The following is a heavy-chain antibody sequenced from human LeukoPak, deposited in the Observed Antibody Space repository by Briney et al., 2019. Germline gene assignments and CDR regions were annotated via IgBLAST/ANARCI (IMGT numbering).Heavy chain of an antibody. CDR2: FYYRGTT. V-gene: IGHV4-39*07. D-gene: IGHD1-26*01. CDR1: GDSISSNNYY. CDR3: ARAGGSYNRRFDP. J-gene: IGHJ5*02. Sequence: SETLSLTCTVSGDSISSNNYYWGWIRQPPGKGLEWIGSFYYRGTTYYNPSLKSRVTISVDTSKNQFSLKLSSVTAADTAVYYCARAGGSYNRRFDPWGQGTLVTVSS.